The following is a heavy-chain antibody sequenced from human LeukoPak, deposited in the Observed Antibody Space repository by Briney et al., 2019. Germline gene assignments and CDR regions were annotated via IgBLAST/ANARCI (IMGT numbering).Heavy chain of an antibody. CDR1: GYTFTSYG. J-gene: IGHJ4*02. CDR2: ISAYNDNT. Sequence: ASVKVSCKASGYTFTSYGISWVRQAPGQGLEWMGWISAYNDNTNYAQKLQGRVTMTTDTSTSTAYMELRSLRSDDTAVYYCARDSPYSSSWEIDYWGQGTLVTVSS. V-gene: IGHV1-18*01. CDR3: ARDSPYSSSWEIDY. D-gene: IGHD6-13*01.